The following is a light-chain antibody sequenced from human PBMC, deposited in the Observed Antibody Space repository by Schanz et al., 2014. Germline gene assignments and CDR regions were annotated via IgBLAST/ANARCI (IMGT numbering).Light chain of an antibody. CDR2: DVS. V-gene: IGLV2-14*01. Sequence: SALTQPASVSGSPGQSITISCTGTSSDVGGYNSVSWYQQHPGKAPKLMIYDVSNRPSGVSSRFSGSKSGNTASLTISGLQAEDEADYYCSSYAATNYVRAFGGGTKLTVL. J-gene: IGLJ2*01. CDR3: SSYAATNYVRA. CDR1: SSDVGGYNS.